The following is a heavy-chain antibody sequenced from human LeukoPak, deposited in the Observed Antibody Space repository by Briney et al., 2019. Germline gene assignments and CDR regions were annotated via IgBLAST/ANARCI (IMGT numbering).Heavy chain of an antibody. J-gene: IGHJ6*02. V-gene: IGHV4-59*01. Sequence: PSETLSLTCTVSGVSISSYYWSWIRQPPGEGLEWIGYIYYSGSTNYNPSLKSRVTISVDTSKNQFSLRLSSVTAADTAVYYCARNDGYNFRNFYYYYGMDVWGQGTTVTVSS. CDR3: ARNDGYNFRNFYYYYGMDV. CDR2: IYYSGST. CDR1: GVSISSYY. D-gene: IGHD5-12*01.